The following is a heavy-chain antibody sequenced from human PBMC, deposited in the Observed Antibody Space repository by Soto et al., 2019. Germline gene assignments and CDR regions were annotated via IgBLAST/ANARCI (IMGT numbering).Heavy chain of an antibody. D-gene: IGHD5-18*01. CDR1: GFTFSSHW. Sequence: EVQLVESGGGLVQPGGSLRLSCAASGFTFSSHWMSWVRQAPGKGLEWVANIKQDGSEKYYVDSVKGRFTISRDNAKNSLYLQMNSLRAEDTAVYYCAREGGYDYFDYWGQGTLVTVSS. J-gene: IGHJ4*02. CDR3: AREGGYDYFDY. CDR2: IKQDGSEK. V-gene: IGHV3-7*01.